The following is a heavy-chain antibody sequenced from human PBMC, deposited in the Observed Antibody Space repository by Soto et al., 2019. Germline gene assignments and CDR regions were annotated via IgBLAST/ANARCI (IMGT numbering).Heavy chain of an antibody. V-gene: IGHV4-39*01. Sequence: PSETLSLTCTVSGGSISSSSYYWGWIRQPPGKGLEWIGSIYYSGSTYYNPSLKSRVTISVDTSKNQFSLKLSSVTAADTAVYYCARLGRDYYDSSETDYWGQGTLVTVSS. CDR2: IYYSGST. CDR1: GGSISSSSYY. CDR3: ARLGRDYYDSSETDY. J-gene: IGHJ4*02. D-gene: IGHD3-22*01.